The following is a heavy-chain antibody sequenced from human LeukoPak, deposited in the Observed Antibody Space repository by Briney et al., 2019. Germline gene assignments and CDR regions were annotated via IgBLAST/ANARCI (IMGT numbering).Heavy chain of an antibody. CDR3: ARDGGYRYYYYYGMDV. D-gene: IGHD3-16*01. Sequence: ASVNVSCKASGGTFSSCAISWVRQAPGQGLEWMGRIIPIFGIANYAQKFQGRVTITADKSTSTAYMELSSLRSEDTAVYYCARDGGYRYYYYYGMDVWGQGTTVTVSS. V-gene: IGHV1-69*04. CDR2: IIPIFGIA. CDR1: GGTFSSCA. J-gene: IGHJ6*02.